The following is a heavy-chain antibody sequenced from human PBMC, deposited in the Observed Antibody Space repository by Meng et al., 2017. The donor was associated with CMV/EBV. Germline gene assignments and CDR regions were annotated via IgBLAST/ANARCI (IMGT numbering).Heavy chain of an antibody. CDR1: GYTFTSYD. V-gene: IGHV1-8*03. CDR2: MNPNSGNT. J-gene: IGHJ5*02. D-gene: IGHD2-2*01. Sequence: ASVKVSCKASGYTFTSYDINWVRQATGQGLEWMGWMNPNSGNTGYAQKFQGRVTITRNTSISTAYVELSSLRSEDTAVYYCARGNIVVVPAAIGWFDPWGQGTLVTVSS. CDR3: ARGNIVVVPAAIGWFDP.